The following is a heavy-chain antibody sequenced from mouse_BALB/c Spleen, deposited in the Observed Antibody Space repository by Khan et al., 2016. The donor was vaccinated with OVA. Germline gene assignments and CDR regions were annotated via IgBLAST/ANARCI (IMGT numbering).Heavy chain of an antibody. CDR3: ARLAYYYDSEGYAY. J-gene: IGHJ3*01. CDR2: ISTGGHYT. D-gene: IGHD1-1*01. Sequence: EVQLLESGGDVVKPGGSLKLSCAASGFTFSTYGMSWVRQTPDKRLEWVATISTGGHYTYYPDTVKGRFTISRDNAKNTLYLQMSSLKSEDTAMFYCARLAYYYDSEGYAYWGRGALVTVSA. V-gene: IGHV5-6*01. CDR1: GFTFSTYG.